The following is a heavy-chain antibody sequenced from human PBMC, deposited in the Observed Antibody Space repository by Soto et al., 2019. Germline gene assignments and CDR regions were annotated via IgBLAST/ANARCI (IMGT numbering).Heavy chain of an antibody. CDR2: LNSNSGNT. V-gene: IGHV1-8*01. D-gene: IGHD2-15*01. CDR1: GYTFTSYD. J-gene: IGHJ6*03. Sequence: GASVKVSCKASGYTFTSYDINWVRQATGQGLEWMGWLNSNSGNTGYAQKFQGRVTMTRNTSISTAYMELSSLRSEDTAVYYCARGRKPTRYCSGGSCYGRYYMDVWGKGTTVTVS. CDR3: ARGRKPTRYCSGGSCYGRYYMDV.